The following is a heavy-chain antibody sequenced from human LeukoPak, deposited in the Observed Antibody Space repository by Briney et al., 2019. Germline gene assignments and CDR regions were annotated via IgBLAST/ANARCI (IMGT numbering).Heavy chain of an antibody. D-gene: IGHD4/OR15-4a*01. CDR3: ATCGMYDANYVGD. CDR1: GYTFTDYY. Sequence: GASVTVSCKASGYTFTDYYMHWVRQAPGQGLEWVGRINPKSGGTSYAQKFQGRGTLIRDTSISTAYMELSRLRSADTALYYCATCGMYDANYVGDWGQGTLVTVSS. J-gene: IGHJ4*02. V-gene: IGHV1-2*06. CDR2: INPKSGGT.